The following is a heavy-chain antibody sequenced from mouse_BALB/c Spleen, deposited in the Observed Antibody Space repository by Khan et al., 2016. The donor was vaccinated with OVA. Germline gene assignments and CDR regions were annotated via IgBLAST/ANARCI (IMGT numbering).Heavy chain of an antibody. Sequence: VQLQQSGAELVKPGASVKLSCTASGFNIKDTYLHWVKQRPEQGLEWIGRIVPANGNTKYDPKFQGKATISADTSSNTSYLQLNSLTSEDTAVYYCARPSYDPRDLEVWGAGTTVTVSS. J-gene: IGHJ1*01. CDR2: IVPANGNT. CDR3: ARPSYDPRDLEV. V-gene: IGHV14-3*02. D-gene: IGHD2-3*01. CDR1: GFNIKDTY.